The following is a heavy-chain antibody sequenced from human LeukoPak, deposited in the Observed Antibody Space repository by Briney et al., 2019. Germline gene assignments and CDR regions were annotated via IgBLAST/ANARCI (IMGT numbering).Heavy chain of an antibody. J-gene: IGHJ5*02. CDR1: GYIFTNYG. Sequence: ASVKVSCKASGYIFTNYGISWVRQAPGQGLEWMGWISGYNGHTRYTEKLQDRVTITRDTSISTAYMELSRLRSDDTAVYYCARAAQGYNWFDPWGQGTLVTVSS. CDR3: ARAAQGYNWFDP. D-gene: IGHD6-13*01. CDR2: ISGYNGHT. V-gene: IGHV1-18*01.